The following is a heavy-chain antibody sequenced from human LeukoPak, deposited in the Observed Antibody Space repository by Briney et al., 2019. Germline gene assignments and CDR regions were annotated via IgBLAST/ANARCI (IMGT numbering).Heavy chain of an antibody. D-gene: IGHD4-17*01. Sequence: SQTLSLTCTVSGGSISSGGYYWSWIRQHPVKGLEWIGYIYYSGSTYYNPSLKSRVTISVDTSKNQFSLKLSSVTAADTAVYYCARGGDRYYFDYWGQGTLVTVSS. V-gene: IGHV4-31*03. CDR3: ARGGDRYYFDY. J-gene: IGHJ4*02. CDR1: GGSISSGGYY. CDR2: IYYSGST.